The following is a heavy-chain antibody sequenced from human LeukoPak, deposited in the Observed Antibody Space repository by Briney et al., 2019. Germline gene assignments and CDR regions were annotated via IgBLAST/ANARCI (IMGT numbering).Heavy chain of an antibody. CDR2: ISNSGGFT. CDR1: GFTFSSYA. Sequence: GGSLRLSCAASGFTFSSYAMSWVRQAPGKGLEWVSAISNSGGFTYYADSVKGRFTISRDNSKNTLFLQMNSLRAEDTAVYYCARLWGAAMLDYWGQGTLVTVSS. J-gene: IGHJ4*02. CDR3: ARLWGAAMLDY. D-gene: IGHD5-18*01. V-gene: IGHV3-23*01.